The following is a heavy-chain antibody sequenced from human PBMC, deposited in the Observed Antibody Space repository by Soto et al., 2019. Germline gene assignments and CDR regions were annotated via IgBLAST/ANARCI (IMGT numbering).Heavy chain of an antibody. Sequence: QVQLVQSGAEVKKPGASVKVSCKASGYTFTSYGISWVRQAPGQGLEWMGWISAYNGNTKYAQKLQGRVTMTTDTTTSTACMELRGLRSDGTAGYYCARRAPPMDVWGQGTTVTVSS. CDR1: GYTFTSYG. CDR2: ISAYNGNT. V-gene: IGHV1-18*01. J-gene: IGHJ6*02. CDR3: ARRAPPMDV.